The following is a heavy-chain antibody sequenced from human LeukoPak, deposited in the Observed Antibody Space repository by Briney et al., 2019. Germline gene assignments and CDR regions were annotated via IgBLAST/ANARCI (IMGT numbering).Heavy chain of an antibody. CDR1: GFTFDDYA. CDR3: AKGGERDGTIMNYFDY. CDR2: INWHSANI. D-gene: IGHD5-24*01. V-gene: IGHV3-9*01. Sequence: GGSLRLSCAASGFTFDDYAMHWVRQAPGKGLEWVSGINWHSANIAYADSVKGRFTISRDNARSSLFLQMNSLRPDDTAVYYCAKGGERDGTIMNYFDYWGQGTLVTVSS. J-gene: IGHJ4*02.